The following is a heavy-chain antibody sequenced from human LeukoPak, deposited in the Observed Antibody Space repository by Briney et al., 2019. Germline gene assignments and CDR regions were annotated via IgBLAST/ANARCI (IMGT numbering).Heavy chain of an antibody. V-gene: IGHV4-30-4*01. J-gene: IGHJ3*02. Sequence: SETLSLTCTVSGGSISSGDYYWGWLRQPPGRGLEWFGYIYYSGSTYYNPSLKSRVTISVDTSKNQFSLKLSSVTAADTAVYYCAREPPHSRYPRAFDIWGQGTMVTVSS. CDR1: GGSISSGDYY. CDR2: IYYSGST. D-gene: IGHD5-12*01. CDR3: AREPPHSRYPRAFDI.